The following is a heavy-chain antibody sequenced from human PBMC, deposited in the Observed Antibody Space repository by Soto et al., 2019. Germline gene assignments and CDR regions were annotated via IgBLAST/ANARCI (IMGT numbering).Heavy chain of an antibody. CDR3: ARGYDSSSPHFDY. Sequence: QVQLVESGGGVVQPGRSLRLSCAASGFTFSSYGMHWVRQAPGKGLEWVAVIWYDGSNKYYADSVKGRFTISRDNSKNTLYLQMNSLRAESTAVYYCARGYDSSSPHFDYWGQGTLVTVSS. CDR2: IWYDGSNK. J-gene: IGHJ4*02. V-gene: IGHV3-33*01. D-gene: IGHD3-22*01. CDR1: GFTFSSYG.